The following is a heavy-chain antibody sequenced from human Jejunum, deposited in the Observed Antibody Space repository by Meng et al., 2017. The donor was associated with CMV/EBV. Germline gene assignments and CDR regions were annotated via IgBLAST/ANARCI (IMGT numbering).Heavy chain of an antibody. CDR1: AYHFSGYY. V-gene: IGHV1-2*02. J-gene: IGHJ3*01. CDR3: AKERTDSGFDAFDV. CDR2: INPKSGAT. D-gene: IGHD1-26*01. Sequence: SAYHFSGYYIHWVRQAPGQGLEWMGWINPKSGATDYAQKFRGRVTVTRDTSITTAYMELSSLRSDDTAVYYCAKERTDSGFDAFDVWGQGTMVTVSS.